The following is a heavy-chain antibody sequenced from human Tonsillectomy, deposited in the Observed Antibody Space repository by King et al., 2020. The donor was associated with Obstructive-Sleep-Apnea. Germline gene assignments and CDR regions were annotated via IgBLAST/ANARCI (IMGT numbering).Heavy chain of an antibody. Sequence: PLQESGPGLVKPSQTLSLTCNVSGGSITSGSHYWRWIRQHPGKGLEWVGYIYYSGSTYYNPSLKSRVTISVDTSKNQFSLKLTSVTAADTAVYYCARDSCGGDCYPFGDAFDIWGQGTMVTVSS. V-gene: IGHV4-31*03. CDR2: IYYSGST. CDR3: ARDSCGGDCYPFGDAFDI. D-gene: IGHD2-21*02. CDR1: GGSITSGSHY. J-gene: IGHJ3*02.